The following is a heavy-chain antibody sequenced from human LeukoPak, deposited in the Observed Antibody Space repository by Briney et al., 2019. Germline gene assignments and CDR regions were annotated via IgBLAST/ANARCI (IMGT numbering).Heavy chain of an antibody. D-gene: IGHD3-22*01. J-gene: IGHJ4*02. V-gene: IGHV4-39*01. CDR2: IYYSGST. CDR3: ARRHYYDSSGYLSFDY. Sequence: SETLSLTCTVSGGPISSSSYYWGWIRQPPGKGLEWIGSIYYSGSTYYNPSLKSRVTISVDTSKNQFSLKLSSVTAADTAVYYCARRHYYDSSGYLSFDYWGQGTLVTVSS. CDR1: GGPISSSSYY.